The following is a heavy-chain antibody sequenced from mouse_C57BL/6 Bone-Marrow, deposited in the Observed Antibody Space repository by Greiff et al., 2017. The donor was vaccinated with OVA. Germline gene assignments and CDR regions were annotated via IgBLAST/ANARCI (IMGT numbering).Heavy chain of an antibody. CDR1: GYTFTSYW. V-gene: IGHV1-52*01. CDR3: ARKGGSNYSFAY. CDR2: IDPSDSET. J-gene: IGHJ3*01. D-gene: IGHD2-5*01. Sequence: QVQLQQPGAELVRPGSSVKLSCKASGYTFTSYWMHWVKQRPIQGLEWIGNIDPSDSETHYNQKFKDKATLTVDKSSSTAYMQLSSLTSEDSAVYYCARKGGSNYSFAYWGQGTLVTVSA.